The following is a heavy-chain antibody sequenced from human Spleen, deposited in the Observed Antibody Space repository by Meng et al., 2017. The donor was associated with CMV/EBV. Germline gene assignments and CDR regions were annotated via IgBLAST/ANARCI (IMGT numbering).Heavy chain of an antibody. CDR2: ISSSGSTI. Sequence: GESLKISCAASGFTFSDYHMSWIRQAPGKGLEWVSYISSSGSTIYYADSVKGRFTISRDNAKNPLYLQMNSLRAEDTAVYYCARDLGDQLLWTYWFDPWGQGTLVTVSS. V-gene: IGHV3-11*01. CDR3: ARDLGDQLLWTYWFDP. D-gene: IGHD2-2*01. J-gene: IGHJ5*02. CDR1: GFTFSDYH.